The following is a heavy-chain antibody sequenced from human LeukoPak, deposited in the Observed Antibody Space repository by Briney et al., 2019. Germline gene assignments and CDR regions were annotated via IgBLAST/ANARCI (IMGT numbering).Heavy chain of an antibody. Sequence: PGGSLRLSCAASGFTFSSYSMNWVRQAPGKGLEWVSSISSSSSYIYYADSVKGRFTISRDNAKNSLCLQMNSLRAEDTAVYYCARRQRGSGRFLMDWGQGTLVTVSS. V-gene: IGHV3-21*01. CDR3: ARRQRGSGRFLMD. CDR1: GFTFSSYS. D-gene: IGHD3-10*01. CDR2: ISSSSSYI. J-gene: IGHJ4*02.